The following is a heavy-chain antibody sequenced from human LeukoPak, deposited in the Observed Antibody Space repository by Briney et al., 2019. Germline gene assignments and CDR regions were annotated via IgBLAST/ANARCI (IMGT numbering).Heavy chain of an antibody. D-gene: IGHD3-3*01. J-gene: IGHJ5*02. CDR1: GYTFTGYY. CDR3: ARGSDYDFWSGYSKNWFDP. CDR2: INPNSGGT. V-gene: IGHV1-2*02. Sequence: GASVKVSCKASGYTFTGYYMHWVRQAPGQGLEWMGWINPNSGGTNYAQKFQGRVTMTRDTSISTAYMELSRLRSDDTAVYYCARGSDYDFWSGYSKNWFDPWGQGTLVTVSS.